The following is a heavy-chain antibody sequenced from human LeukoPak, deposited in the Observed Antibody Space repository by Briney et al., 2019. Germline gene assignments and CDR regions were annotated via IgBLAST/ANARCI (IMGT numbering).Heavy chain of an antibody. V-gene: IGHV1-69*13. CDR3: ARGRYYYDSSGYYPNTLLDY. Sequence: SVKVSCKASGGTFSSYAISWVRQAPGQGLEWMGGIIPIFGTANYAQKFQGRVTITADESTSTAYMELSSLRSEDTAVYYCARGRYYYDSSGYYPNTLLDYWGQGTWSPSPQ. CDR1: GGTFSSYA. D-gene: IGHD3-22*01. CDR2: IIPIFGTA. J-gene: IGHJ4*02.